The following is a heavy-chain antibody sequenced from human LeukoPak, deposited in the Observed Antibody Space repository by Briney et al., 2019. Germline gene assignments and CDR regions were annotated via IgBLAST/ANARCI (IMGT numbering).Heavy chain of an antibody. CDR3: ARDRAPVTMIRGAPGGFDP. Sequence: ASETLSLTCTVSGGSISSHFWTWIRQPPGKGLEWIGYMFYSGSTNYNPSLKSRVTISVDASKNQFSLKLTSVSAADTAVYYCARDRAPVTMIRGAPGGFDPWGQGTLVTVSS. V-gene: IGHV4-59*11. CDR2: MFYSGST. J-gene: IGHJ5*02. CDR1: GGSISSHF. D-gene: IGHD3-10*01.